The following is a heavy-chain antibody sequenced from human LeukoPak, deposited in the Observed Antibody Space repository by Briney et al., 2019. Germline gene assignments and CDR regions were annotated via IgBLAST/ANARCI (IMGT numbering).Heavy chain of an antibody. CDR3: ASLTHYNSRSFAFDI. J-gene: IGHJ3*02. Sequence: GGSLRLSCAASGFIFSRYWMYWVRQAPGKGLVWVSHINPDGTSTNYGDFVKGRFTISRDNAKNTLYLQMNSLRVEDTALYFCASLTHYNSRSFAFDIWGPGTMVTVSS. D-gene: IGHD3-22*01. CDR1: GFIFSRYW. V-gene: IGHV3-74*01. CDR2: INPDGTST.